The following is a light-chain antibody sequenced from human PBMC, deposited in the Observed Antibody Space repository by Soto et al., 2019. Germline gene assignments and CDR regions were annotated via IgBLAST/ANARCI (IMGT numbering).Light chain of an antibody. CDR2: ENA. CDR3: GTWDSGLSGFV. J-gene: IGLJ1*01. Sequence: QSVLTQPPSVSAAPGQKVTISCSGSNSNIGNSYVYWYQQSPGAAPKLLMYENAKRASGIPDRFSGSKSGAAATLAITGKQTGDEADYYCGTWDSGLSGFVFGTGTKVTVL. V-gene: IGLV1-51*02. CDR1: NSNIGNSY.